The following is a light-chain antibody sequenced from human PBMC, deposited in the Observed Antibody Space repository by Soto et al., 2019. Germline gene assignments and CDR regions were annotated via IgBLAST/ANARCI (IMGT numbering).Light chain of an antibody. Sequence: DIVMTQSPDSLAVSLGERATINCKSSQSVLYSPNNKNYLAWYRQKPGQPPKLLIYWASTRESGVPGRFSGSGSATDFTLTISSLQAEDVAVYFCHQYFLTPYTFGQGTKLEIK. J-gene: IGKJ2*01. V-gene: IGKV4-1*01. CDR2: WAS. CDR1: QSVLYSPNNKNY. CDR3: HQYFLTPYT.